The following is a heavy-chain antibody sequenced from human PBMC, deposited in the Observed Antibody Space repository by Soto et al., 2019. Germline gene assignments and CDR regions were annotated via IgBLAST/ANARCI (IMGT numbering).Heavy chain of an antibody. D-gene: IGHD5-18*01. J-gene: IGHJ5*02. CDR2: ISGSGGST. CDR3: AKDRRGYSYGYMNWFDP. CDR1: GFTFSSYA. V-gene: IGHV3-23*01. Sequence: EVQLLESGGGLVQPGGSLRLSCAASGFTFSSYAMSWVRQAPGKGLEWVSAISGSGGSTYYADSVKGRFTISRDNSKNTLYLQMHSLRAEDTAVYYCAKDRRGYSYGYMNWFDPWGQGTLVTVSS.